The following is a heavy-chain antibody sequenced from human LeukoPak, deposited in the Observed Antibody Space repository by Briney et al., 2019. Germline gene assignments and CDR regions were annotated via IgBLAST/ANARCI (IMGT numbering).Heavy chain of an antibody. CDR2: INHSGST. V-gene: IGHV4-34*01. CDR1: GGSFSGYY. J-gene: IGHJ4*02. D-gene: IGHD6-6*01. CDR3: ARGPGDSSSSLGFGY. Sequence: PSETLSLTCAVYGGSFSGYYWSWIRQPPGKGLEWIGEINHSGSTNYNPSLKSRVTISVDTSKNQFSLKLSSVTAADTAVYYCARGPGDSSSSLGFGYWGQGTLVTVSS.